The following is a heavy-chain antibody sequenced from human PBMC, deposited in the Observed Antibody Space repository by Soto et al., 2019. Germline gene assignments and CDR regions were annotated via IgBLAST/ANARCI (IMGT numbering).Heavy chain of an antibody. CDR2: IYHSGST. V-gene: IGHV4-30-2*01. D-gene: IGHD3-22*01. Sequence: SATLSLTCAVSGGSISSGGYSWSWIRQPPGKGLEWIGYIYHSGSTYYNPSLKSRVTISVDRSKNQFSLKLSSVTAADTAVYYCARFQYDSSGYYYGFDIWGQGTMVTVSS. J-gene: IGHJ3*02. CDR3: ARFQYDSSGYYYGFDI. CDR1: GGSISSGGYS.